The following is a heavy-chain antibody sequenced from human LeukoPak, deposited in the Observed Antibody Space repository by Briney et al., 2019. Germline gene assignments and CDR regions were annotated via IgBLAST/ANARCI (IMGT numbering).Heavy chain of an antibody. CDR3: ARRGTAGNYQMLHGDS. J-gene: IGHJ5*01. CDR1: GTSITRTY. Sequence: PSETLSLTCTVSGTSITRTYWSWIRQPPGRGLESVGYVYDTGDTNYNPSLKSRVTMSLDTSKNQFSLTLSSVTAADTAVYYCARRGTAGNYQMLHGDSLGQGILVIGAS. V-gene: IGHV4-59*08. D-gene: IGHD1-7*01. CDR2: VYDTGDT.